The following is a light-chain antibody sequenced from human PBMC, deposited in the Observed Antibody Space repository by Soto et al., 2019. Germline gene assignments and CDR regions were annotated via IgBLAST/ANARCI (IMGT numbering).Light chain of an antibody. CDR2: GAS. V-gene: IGKV3-20*01. Sequence: EIRLKQSPGTLSLYKGERATLSCRASQSVSSNFLAWYQEKPGQAPRLLIYGASNRATGIPDRFSGSGSGTDFTLTISRLEPEDFAVYYCQQYGSSGTFGQVTKVDIK. J-gene: IGKJ1*01. CDR1: QSVSSNF. CDR3: QQYGSSGT.